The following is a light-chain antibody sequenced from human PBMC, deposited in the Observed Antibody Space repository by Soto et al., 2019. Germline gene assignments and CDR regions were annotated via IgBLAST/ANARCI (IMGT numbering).Light chain of an antibody. Sequence: DVLVTQPPLSLSVAPGQPASISCKSSQTLLHITGETFLFWYLQKPGQSPQLLIYEVSTRVSGVPDRFSGSGSGTDSTLEISRVETDDVGIYYCMQSTQLPPTFGQGTRLEIK. CDR2: EVS. J-gene: IGKJ5*01. CDR3: MQSTQLPPT. CDR1: QTLLHITGETF. V-gene: IGKV2D-29*02.